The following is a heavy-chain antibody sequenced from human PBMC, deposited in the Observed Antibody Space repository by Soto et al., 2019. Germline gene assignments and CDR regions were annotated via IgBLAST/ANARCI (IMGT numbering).Heavy chain of an antibody. J-gene: IGHJ4*02. V-gene: IGHV1-46*01. D-gene: IGHD3-22*01. CDR3: ARDTYYYDSSGYYSLFDY. Sequence: ASVKVSCKASGYTFTSYYMHWVRQAPGQGLEWMGIINPSGGSTSYAQKFQGRVTMTRDTSTSTVYMELSSLRSEDTAVYYCARDTYYYDSSGYYSLFDYWSQGTLVTVSS. CDR1: GYTFTSYY. CDR2: INPSGGST.